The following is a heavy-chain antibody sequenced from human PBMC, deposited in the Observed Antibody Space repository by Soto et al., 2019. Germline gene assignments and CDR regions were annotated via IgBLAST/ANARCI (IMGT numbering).Heavy chain of an antibody. Sequence: EVQLVESGGGLVQPGGSLRLSCAASGFTVSSNYMNWVRQAPGKGLEWVSGIHSGGTTYYADSVKGRFTISRDNSKNTLFLQMNSLRGEDTAVYYCAGDSRRIAVVGTPEYFRIGARAPWSPSPQ. D-gene: IGHD6-19*01. V-gene: IGHV3-66*01. CDR3: AGDSRRIAVVGTPEYFR. CDR1: GFTVSSNY. CDR2: IHSGGTT. J-gene: IGHJ1*01.